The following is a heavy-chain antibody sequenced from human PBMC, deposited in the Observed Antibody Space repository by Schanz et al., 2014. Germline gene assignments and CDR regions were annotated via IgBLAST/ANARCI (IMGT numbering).Heavy chain of an antibody. V-gene: IGHV3-23*01. CDR3: AKGPYYYYYMDV. CDR2: ISGSGGST. J-gene: IGHJ6*03. CDR1: GFTFSSYA. Sequence: EVQLLESGGGLVQPGGSLRLSCAASGFTFSSYAMSWVRQAPGRGLEWVSIISGSGGSTYYADSVKGRFTISRDNAKNSLFLQMNSLRAEDTAVYYCAKGPYYYYYMDVWGNGTTVTVSS.